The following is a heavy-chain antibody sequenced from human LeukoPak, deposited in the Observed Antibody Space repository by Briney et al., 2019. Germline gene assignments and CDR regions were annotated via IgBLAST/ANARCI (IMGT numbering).Heavy chain of an antibody. D-gene: IGHD1-26*01. V-gene: IGHV4-34*01. Sequence: PSETLSLTCAVYGGSFSGYYWSWIRQPPGKGLEWIGEINHSGSTNYNPSLKSRVTISVDTSKNQFSLKLSSVTAADTAVYYCANGIVGATSSYYYYGMDVWGQGTTVTVSS. CDR3: ANGIVGATSSYYYYGMDV. CDR1: GGSFSGYY. J-gene: IGHJ6*02. CDR2: INHSGST.